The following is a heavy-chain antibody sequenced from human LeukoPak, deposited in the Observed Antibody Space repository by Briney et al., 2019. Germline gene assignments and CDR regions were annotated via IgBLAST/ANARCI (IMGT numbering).Heavy chain of an antibody. V-gene: IGHV3-15*01. CDR1: GFSFSDAW. CDR3: GAGTGKTDLDY. D-gene: IGHD1/OR15-1a*01. CDR2: IKSKSDGGTT. J-gene: IGHJ4*02. Sequence: PGGSLRLSCEASGFSFSDAWMSWVRQVPGKGLEWVGRIKSKSDGGTTDYAAPVKGRFTISRDDSIDMVHLQMNSLKTEDTAVYFCGAGTGKTDLDYWGQGTLVTVSS.